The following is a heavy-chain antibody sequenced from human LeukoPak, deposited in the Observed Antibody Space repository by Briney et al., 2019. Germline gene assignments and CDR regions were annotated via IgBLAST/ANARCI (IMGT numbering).Heavy chain of an antibody. CDR1: GFTFNTYG. CDR3: AKGRLLDDYVWGSYRYDWYYFDY. V-gene: IGHV3-23*01. Sequence: GGSLRLSCAASGFTFNTYGMSWVRQAPGKGLEWVSGISGSGGATYYADSVKGRFTISRDDPHNTLYLQMNSLRAEDTAVYYCAKGRLLDDYVWGSYRYDWYYFDYWGQGTLVTVSS. J-gene: IGHJ4*02. CDR2: ISGSGGAT. D-gene: IGHD3-16*02.